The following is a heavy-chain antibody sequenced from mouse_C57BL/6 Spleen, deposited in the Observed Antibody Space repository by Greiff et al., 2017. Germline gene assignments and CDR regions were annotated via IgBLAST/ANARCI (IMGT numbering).Heavy chain of an antibody. J-gene: IGHJ1*03. CDR3: AKGAYYGSSYWYFDV. CDR1: GFHIKNTY. CDR2: IDPANGNT. Sequence: VQLQQSVAELVRPGASVKLSCTASGFHIKNTYMHWVKQRPEQGLEWIGRIDPANGNTKYAPKFQGKATITADTSSNTAYLQLSSLTSEDTAIYYCAKGAYYGSSYWYFDVWGTGTTVTVSS. D-gene: IGHD1-1*01. V-gene: IGHV14-3*01.